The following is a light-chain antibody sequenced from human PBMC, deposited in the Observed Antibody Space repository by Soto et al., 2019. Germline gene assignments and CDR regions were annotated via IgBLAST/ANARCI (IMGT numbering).Light chain of an antibody. V-gene: IGKV3-15*01. Sequence: EIVMTQSPATLSVSPGERATLSCRASQRVSSKLAWYQQKPGQAPRVLIYGASTRATGLPARFSGSGSGTEFTLTISSLQSEAFAVYYCQQYNNWPPITFGQGTRLEI. J-gene: IGKJ5*01. CDR3: QQYNNWPPIT. CDR2: GAS. CDR1: QRVSSK.